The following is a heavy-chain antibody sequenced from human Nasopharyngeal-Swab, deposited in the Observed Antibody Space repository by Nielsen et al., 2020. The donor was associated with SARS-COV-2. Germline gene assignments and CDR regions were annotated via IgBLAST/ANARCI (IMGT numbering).Heavy chain of an antibody. D-gene: IGHD3-3*01. CDR3: ARDDSSNYDFWSGYYTSFDY. V-gene: IGHV1-18*01. CDR2: ISAYNGNT. CDR1: GYTFTGYG. J-gene: IGHJ4*02. Sequence: ASVKVSCKASGYTFTGYGISWVRQAPGQGLEWMGWISAYNGNTNYAQKLQGRVTMTTGTSTSTAYMELRSLRSADTAVYYCARDDSSNYDFWSGYYTSFDYWGQGTLVTVSS.